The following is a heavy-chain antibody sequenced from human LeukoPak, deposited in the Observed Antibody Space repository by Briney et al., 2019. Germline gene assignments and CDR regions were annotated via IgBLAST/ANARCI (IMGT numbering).Heavy chain of an antibody. D-gene: IGHD3-9*01. CDR2: INPNNGDT. V-gene: IGHV1-2*02. CDR3: ARDHDILTAYSFDP. J-gene: IGHJ5*02. CDR1: GYTFTGFY. Sequence: ASVKVSCKASGYTFTGFYTHWVRQAPGQGLEWMGWINPNNGDTNYAQNLQGRVTMTRDTSISTAYMDLSRLTSDDTAVYYCARDHDILTAYSFDPWGQGTLVTVSS.